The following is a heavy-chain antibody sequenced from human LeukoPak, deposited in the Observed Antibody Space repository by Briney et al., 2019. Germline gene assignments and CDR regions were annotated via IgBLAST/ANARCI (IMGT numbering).Heavy chain of an antibody. D-gene: IGHD1-26*01. CDR2: IFHTGTT. V-gene: IGHV4-30-4*01. J-gene: IGHJ4*02. CDR1: GASTGSSDHY. Sequence: SQTLSLTCTVSGASTGSSDHYWSWVRRTPGKGLEWLGFIFHTGTTYYNPSLQSRLRISIDTSKNQFSLRLTTATAADTAIYYCARDDSLGGTYYWGPGTPVTVSS. CDR3: ARDDSLGGTYY.